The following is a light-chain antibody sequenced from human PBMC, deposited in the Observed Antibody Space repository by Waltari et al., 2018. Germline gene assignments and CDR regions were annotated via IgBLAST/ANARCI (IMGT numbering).Light chain of an antibody. CDR2: KVT. V-gene: IGKV2D-29*02. Sequence: DIVMTQTPLSLPVTPGEPASISCRPSQSLLHSNGNTYLHWYLQKPGQSPRLLIYKVTNRESGVPDRFNGSGSGTDFTLKISRVEPEEVGFYYCLQSSKYPWTFGQGTKVEIK. CDR3: LQSSKYPWT. J-gene: IGKJ1*01. CDR1: QSLLHSNGNTY.